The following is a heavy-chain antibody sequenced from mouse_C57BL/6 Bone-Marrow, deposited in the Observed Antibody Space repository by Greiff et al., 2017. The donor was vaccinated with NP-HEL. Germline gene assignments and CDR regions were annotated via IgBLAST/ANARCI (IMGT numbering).Heavy chain of an antibody. V-gene: IGHV14-2*01. D-gene: IGHD2-10*02. J-gene: IGHJ3*01. Sequence: VQLQHSGAELVKPGASVKLSCTASGFNIKDYYMHWVKQRTEQGLEWIGRIDPEDGETKYAPKFQGKATITADTSSNTAYLQLSSQTSEDTAVYYCARSSGGYAGWFAYWGQGTLVTVSA. CDR1: GFNIKDYY. CDR3: ARSSGGYAGWFAY. CDR2: IDPEDGET.